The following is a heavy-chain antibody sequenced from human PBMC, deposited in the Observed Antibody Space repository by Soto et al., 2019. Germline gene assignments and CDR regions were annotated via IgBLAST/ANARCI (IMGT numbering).Heavy chain of an antibody. CDR2: SIPILNTA. J-gene: IGHJ4*02. CDR3: ARNRYYYDQNAYFQNLNY. D-gene: IGHD3-22*01. CDR1: GGTCSTYG. Sequence: QVQLVQSGAEVKKPGSSVKVSCKASGGTCSTYGITWVRQAPGQGLEWVAGSIPILNTAQHAQKLQGRVTITVDESTNIAYMELISLRSEDTAVYYCARNRYYYDQNAYFQNLNYWGPGTLVTVSS. V-gene: IGHV1-69*01.